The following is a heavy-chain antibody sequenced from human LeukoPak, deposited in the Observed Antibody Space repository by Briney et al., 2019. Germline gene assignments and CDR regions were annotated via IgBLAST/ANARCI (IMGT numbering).Heavy chain of an antibody. CDR1: GGSISSYY. V-gene: IGHV4-59*12. CDR3: ARDITMRNWYFDL. D-gene: IGHD3-22*01. J-gene: IGHJ2*01. CDR2: IYYSGST. Sequence: SETLSLTCTVSGGSISSYYWSWIRQPPGKGLEWIGYIYYSGSTNYNPSLKSRVTMSVDTSKNQFSLKLSSVTAADTAVYYCARDITMRNWYFDLWGRGTLVTVSS.